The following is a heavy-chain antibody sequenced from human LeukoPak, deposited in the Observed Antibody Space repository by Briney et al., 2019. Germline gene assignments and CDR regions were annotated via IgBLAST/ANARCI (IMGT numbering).Heavy chain of an antibody. J-gene: IGHJ3*02. Sequence: KTSETLSLTCTVSGGSINGYYWSWIRQSDGKGLEWIGRVFSTGNSNDNPSLKSRVSLSVDTSKNQFSLKLSSVTAADTAVYYCARDKDYFDSGGAFDIWGQGTMVTVSS. V-gene: IGHV4-4*07. CDR3: ARDKDYFDSGGAFDI. CDR1: GGSINGYY. D-gene: IGHD3-22*01. CDR2: VFSTGNS.